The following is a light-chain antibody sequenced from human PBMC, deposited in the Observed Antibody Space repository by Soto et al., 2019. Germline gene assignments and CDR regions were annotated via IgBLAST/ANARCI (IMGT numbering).Light chain of an antibody. V-gene: IGLV2-23*01. CDR2: EGS. CDR1: SSDVGSYNL. Sequence: QSALTQPASVSGSPGQSITISCTGTSSDVGSYNLVSWYQQHPGKAPKLMIYEGSKRPSGVSYRFSGSKSGNTASLTISGLQAEDEADYYCCSYAGSSTLVFGGGTKPPS. J-gene: IGLJ2*01. CDR3: CSYAGSSTLV.